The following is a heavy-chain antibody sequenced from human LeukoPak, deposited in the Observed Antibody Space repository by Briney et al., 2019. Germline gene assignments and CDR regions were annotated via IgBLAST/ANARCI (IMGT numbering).Heavy chain of an antibody. Sequence: PGGSLRLSCAASGFTFSNYWMHWVRQAPGQGLVWVSAIGGGGDTTYYADSVKGRFAVSRDNSKSTLYLQMNSLRAEDTAVYYCAKGHSRAGIITNFDYWGQGTLVAVSS. CDR3: AKGHSRAGIITNFDY. V-gene: IGHV3-23*01. CDR1: GFTFSNYW. D-gene: IGHD1-14*01. CDR2: IGGGGDTT. J-gene: IGHJ4*02.